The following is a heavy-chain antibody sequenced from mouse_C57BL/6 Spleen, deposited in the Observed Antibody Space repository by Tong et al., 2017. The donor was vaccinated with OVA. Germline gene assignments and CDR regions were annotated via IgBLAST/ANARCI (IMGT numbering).Heavy chain of an antibody. J-gene: IGHJ4*01. CDR3: ARGPTVVGDAMDY. D-gene: IGHD1-1*01. CDR2: IYPGDGDT. CDR1: GYAFSSSW. V-gene: IGHV1-82*01. Sequence: VQLQESGPELVKPGASVKISCKASGYAFSSSWMNWVKQRPGKGLEWIGRIYPGDGDTNYNGKFKGKATLTADKSSSTAYMQLSSLTSEDSAVYFCARGPTVVGDAMDYWGQGTSVTVSS.